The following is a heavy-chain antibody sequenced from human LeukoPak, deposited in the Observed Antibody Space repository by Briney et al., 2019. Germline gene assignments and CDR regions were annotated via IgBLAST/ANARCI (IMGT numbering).Heavy chain of an antibody. V-gene: IGHV1-2*02. CDR3: ARDYYDSSGYYLGY. J-gene: IGHJ4*02. CDR1: GHTFTGYY. Sequence: ASVRVSCKASGHTFTGYYMHWVRQAPGQGLEWMGWINPNSGGTNYAQKFQGRVTMTRDTSISTAYMELSRLRSDDTAVYYCARDYYDSSGYYLGYWGQGTLVTVSS. D-gene: IGHD3-22*01. CDR2: INPNSGGT.